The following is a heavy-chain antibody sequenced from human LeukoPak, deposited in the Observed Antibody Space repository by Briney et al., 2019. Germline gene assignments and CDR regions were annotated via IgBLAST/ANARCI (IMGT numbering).Heavy chain of an antibody. D-gene: IGHD3-22*01. CDR1: GYTFTGYY. CDR2: INPNSGGT. J-gene: IGHJ5*02. CDR3: ARDRGPSSGRNWFDP. Sequence: GASVKVSCKASGYTFTGYYMHWVRQAPGQGLEWMGWINPNSGGTNYAQKFQGRVTMTRDTSISTAYMELSRLRSDDMAVYYCARDRGPSSGRNWFDPWGQGTLVTVSS. V-gene: IGHV1-2*02.